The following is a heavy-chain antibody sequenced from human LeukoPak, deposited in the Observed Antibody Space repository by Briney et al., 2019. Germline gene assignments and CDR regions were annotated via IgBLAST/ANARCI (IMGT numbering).Heavy chain of an antibody. Sequence: PGGSLRLSCAASGFTFSSYDMSWVRQAPGKGLEWVSTISGSGGSTYYADSVKGRFTISRDNSKNTLYLQMNSLRAEDTAVYHCARDRGYCSGGTCYGLYFDYWGQGTLVTVSS. CDR3: ARDRGYCSGGTCYGLYFDY. CDR2: ISGSGGST. V-gene: IGHV3-23*01. D-gene: IGHD2-15*01. CDR1: GFTFSSYD. J-gene: IGHJ4*02.